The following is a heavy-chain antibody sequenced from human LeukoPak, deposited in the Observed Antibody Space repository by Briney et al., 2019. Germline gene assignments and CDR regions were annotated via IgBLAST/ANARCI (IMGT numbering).Heavy chain of an antibody. CDR3: ARGLRNNSPGYYYYYYYYMDV. V-gene: IGHV4-34*01. J-gene: IGHJ6*03. CDR2: INHSGST. D-gene: IGHD2-15*01. CDR1: GGSFSGYY. Sequence: SETLSLTCAVYGGSFSGYYWSWIRQPPGKGLEWIGEINHSGSTNYNPSLKSRVTISVDTSKNQFSLKLSSVTAADTAVYYCARGLRNNSPGYYYYYYYYMDVWGKGTTVTISS.